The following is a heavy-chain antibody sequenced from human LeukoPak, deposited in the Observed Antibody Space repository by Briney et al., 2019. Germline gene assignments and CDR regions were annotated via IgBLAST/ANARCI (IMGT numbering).Heavy chain of an antibody. CDR3: ARVRLAAAGTPDY. CDR1: GFTFSSYR. V-gene: IGHV3-21*01. CDR2: ISSSSSYI. Sequence: GGSLRLSCAASGFTFSSYRMNWVRQAPGKGLEWVSSISSSSSYIYYAGSVKGRFTISRDNDKNSLYLQMNSLRAEETAVYYCARVRLAAAGTPDYWGQGTLVTVSS. J-gene: IGHJ4*02. D-gene: IGHD6-13*01.